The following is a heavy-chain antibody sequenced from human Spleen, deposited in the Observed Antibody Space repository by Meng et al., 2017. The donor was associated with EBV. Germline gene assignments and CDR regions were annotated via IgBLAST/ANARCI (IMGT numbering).Heavy chain of an antibody. Sequence: QFVQAGDEVKKPGAVMKVSCKASGYTFRRHVIHWVRQATGQRLEWMGWINTYNGDTKYSQKFQDRVTITRDTSASTAYMEMSSLRSEDTAVYYCARDFYGTGSYYWFDPWGQGTLVTVSS. CDR2: INTYNGDT. J-gene: IGHJ5*02. D-gene: IGHD3-10*01. V-gene: IGHV1-3*04. CDR3: ARDFYGTGSYYWFDP. CDR1: GYTFRRHV.